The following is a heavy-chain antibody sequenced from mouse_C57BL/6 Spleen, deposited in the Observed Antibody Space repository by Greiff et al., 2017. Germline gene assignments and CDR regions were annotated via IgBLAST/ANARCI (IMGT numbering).Heavy chain of an antibody. CDR2: IDPEDGET. V-gene: IGHV14-2*01. CDR1: GFNIKDYY. D-gene: IGHD4-1*01. Sequence: EVQLQQSGAELVKPGASVKLSCTASGFNIKDYYMHWVKQRTEQGLEWIGRIDPEDGETKYAPKFQGKATITADTSSNTASLQLSSLTSEDTAVYYCARVRRPLTGTYAMDYWGQGTSVTVSS. CDR3: ARVRRPLTGTYAMDY. J-gene: IGHJ4*01.